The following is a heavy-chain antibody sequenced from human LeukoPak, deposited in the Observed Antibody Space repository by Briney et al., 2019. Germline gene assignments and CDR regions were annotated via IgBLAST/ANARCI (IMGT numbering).Heavy chain of an antibody. CDR3: ARLLGVLRYFDWLPTP. V-gene: IGHV5-51*01. CDR1: GYSFTSYW. D-gene: IGHD3-9*01. J-gene: IGHJ5*02. CDR2: IYPGDSDT. Sequence: GESLKISCKGSGYSFTSYWIGWVRQMPGKGLEWMGIIYPGDSDTRYSPSFQGQVTISADKSISTAYLQWSSLKASDTAMYYCARLLGVLRYFDWLPTPWGQGTLVTVSS.